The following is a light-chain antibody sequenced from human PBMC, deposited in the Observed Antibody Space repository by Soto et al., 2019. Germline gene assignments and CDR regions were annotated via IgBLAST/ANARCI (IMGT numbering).Light chain of an antibody. V-gene: IGKV3-20*01. J-gene: IGKJ4*01. CDR1: QSVSSSF. Sequence: EIVLTQSPGTLSLSPGERATLSCRASQSVSSSFLAWYQQKPGQAPRLLIYGASSRATGIPDRFSGSGSGTDFTFTISRLEPEDFAVYYCQQYVNSPLTFGGGTKVEIK. CDR3: QQYVNSPLT. CDR2: GAS.